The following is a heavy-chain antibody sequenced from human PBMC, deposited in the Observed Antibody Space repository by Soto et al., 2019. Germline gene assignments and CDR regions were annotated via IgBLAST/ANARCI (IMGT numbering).Heavy chain of an antibody. V-gene: IGHV3-23*01. Sequence: EVQLLESGGGLVQPGGSLRLSCAASGFTFSNYAMTWVRQAPGKGLEWVSTISGSGGTTYYADSVKGRVTISRDNSRGTLYLQMNSLRAEDTAVHYCAKDRAGFCSGGGCYSGMDVWGKGTTVTVSS. CDR3: AKDRAGFCSGGGCYSGMDV. D-gene: IGHD2-15*01. CDR1: GFTFSNYA. J-gene: IGHJ6*04. CDR2: ISGSGGTT.